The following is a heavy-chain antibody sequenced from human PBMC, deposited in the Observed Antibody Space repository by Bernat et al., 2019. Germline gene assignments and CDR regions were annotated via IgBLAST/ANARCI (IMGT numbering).Heavy chain of an antibody. CDR2: IYYSGST. Sequence: QLQLQESGPGLVKPSETLSLTCTVSGGSISSSSYYWGWIRQPPGKGLEWIGSIYYSGSTYYNPSLKSRVTISVDTSKNQFSLKLSSVTAADTAVYYCARLQWGSWFDPWGQGTLVTVSS. V-gene: IGHV4-39*01. D-gene: IGHD3-16*01. J-gene: IGHJ5*02. CDR1: GGSISSSSYY. CDR3: ARLQWGSWFDP.